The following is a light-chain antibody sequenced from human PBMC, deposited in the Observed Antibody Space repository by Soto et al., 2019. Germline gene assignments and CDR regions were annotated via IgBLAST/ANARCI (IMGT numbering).Light chain of an antibody. CDR3: QSADTSVNIEV. V-gene: IGLV3-25*02. Sequence: SYELTQPPSMSVSPGQTAVITCSGDALPRQYVYWFKQKPGQAPVLVIYQDTRRPSTIPARFSGSASGTTVTLTISEVQADDEADYYCQSADTSVNIEVFGPGTKLTVL. J-gene: IGLJ1*01. CDR1: ALPRQY. CDR2: QDT.